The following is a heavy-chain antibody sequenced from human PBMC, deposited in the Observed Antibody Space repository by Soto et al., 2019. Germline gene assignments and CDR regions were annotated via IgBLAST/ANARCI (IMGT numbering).Heavy chain of an antibody. J-gene: IGHJ6*02. V-gene: IGHV4-30-2*01. Sequence: SQTLSLTCAVSVGSISSGGYSWSWIRQPPGKGLEWIGYIYHSGSTYYNPSLKSRVTISVDRSKNQFSLKLSSVTAADTAVYYCARGSRNYYYGMDVWGQGTTVTVSS. CDR1: VGSISSGGYS. CDR3: ARGSRNYYYGMDV. CDR2: IYHSGST.